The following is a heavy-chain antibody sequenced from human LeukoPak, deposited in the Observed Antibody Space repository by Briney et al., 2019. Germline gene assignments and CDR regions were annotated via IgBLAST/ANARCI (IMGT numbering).Heavy chain of an antibody. CDR3: ARAESGSHADYYYYMDV. J-gene: IGHJ6*03. CDR1: GYTFTGYY. CDR2: INAGNGNT. Sequence: ASVKVSCKASGYTFTGYYMHWVRQAPGQRLEWMGWINAGNGNTKYSQEFQGRVTITRDTSASTAYMELSSLRSEDMAVYYCARAESGSHADYYYYMDVWGKGTTVTVSS. V-gene: IGHV1-3*03. D-gene: IGHD1-26*01.